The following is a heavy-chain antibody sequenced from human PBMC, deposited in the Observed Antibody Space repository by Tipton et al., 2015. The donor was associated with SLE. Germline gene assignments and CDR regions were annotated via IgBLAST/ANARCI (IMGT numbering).Heavy chain of an antibody. CDR1: GYSLTGYW. Sequence: VQLVQSGAEVKKAGETLKISCKGSGYSLTGYWIGWVRQMPGKGLDWMGIIYVGDSDTRYSPSFQGQVTMSADKSISTAYLQWSSLKASDTAMYYCATQHPLTSHAFPFWGQGTLVTVSS. V-gene: IGHV5-51*01. D-gene: IGHD4/OR15-4a*01. CDR2: IYVGDSDT. J-gene: IGHJ3*01. CDR3: ATQHPLTSHAFPF.